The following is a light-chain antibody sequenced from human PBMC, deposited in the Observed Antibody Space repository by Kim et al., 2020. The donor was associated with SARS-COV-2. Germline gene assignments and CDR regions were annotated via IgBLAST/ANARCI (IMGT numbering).Light chain of an antibody. CDR1: QGSGSW. J-gene: IGKJ4*01. CDR3: QQANSFPLT. CDR2: GAT. V-gene: IGKV1D-12*01. Sequence: SASVGDRVTITCRASQGSGSWLAWYQQKPGKAPFLLIYGATSLQSGVPSRFSGSGSGTDFTLTISSLQPEDFATYDGQQANSFPLTFGGGTKLEI.